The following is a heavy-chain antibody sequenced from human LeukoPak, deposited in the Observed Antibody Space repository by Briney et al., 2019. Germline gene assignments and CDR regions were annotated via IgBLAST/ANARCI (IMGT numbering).Heavy chain of an antibody. CDR3: ARDLYSYNLDAEY. V-gene: IGHV3-21*04. D-gene: IGHD5-18*01. CDR1: GFTFSSYS. CDR2: ISGSNSYI. Sequence: GGSLRLSCAASGFTFSSYSMNWVRQAPGKGLEWVSSISGSNSYIYYADSMKGRFTISRDNAKNSLYLQMNSLRAEDTAVYYCARDLYSYNLDAEYWGQGTLVTVSS. J-gene: IGHJ4*02.